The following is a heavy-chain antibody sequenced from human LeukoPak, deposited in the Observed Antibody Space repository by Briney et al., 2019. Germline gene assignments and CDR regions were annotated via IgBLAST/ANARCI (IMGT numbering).Heavy chain of an antibody. D-gene: IGHD3-22*01. CDR1: GGSISSYY. CDR3: ARAPYYYDSSGYIQAHFDY. CDR2: IYYSGST. J-gene: IGHJ4*02. Sequence: PSETLSLTCTVSGGSISSYYWSWIRQPPGKGLEWIGYIYYSGSTNYNPSLKSRVTISVDTSKNQFSLKLSSVTAADTAVYYCARAPYYYDSSGYIQAHFDYWGQGTLVTVSS. V-gene: IGHV4-59*01.